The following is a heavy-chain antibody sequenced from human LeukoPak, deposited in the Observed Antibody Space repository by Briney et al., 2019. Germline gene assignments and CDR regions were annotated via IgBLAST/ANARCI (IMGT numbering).Heavy chain of an antibody. J-gene: IGHJ4*02. Sequence: GGSLILSCAASGFPLRNQAMSWVRQAPGKGLEWVSTFGSGGTTFYPDSVKGRFTISSDNSKNTLYLQMNSLRGEDTALYYCAKRLTPSGSAPFDNWGQGTVVTVSS. D-gene: IGHD3-10*01. CDR3: AKRLTPSGSAPFDN. CDR2: FGSGGTT. CDR1: GFPLRNQA. V-gene: IGHV3-23*01.